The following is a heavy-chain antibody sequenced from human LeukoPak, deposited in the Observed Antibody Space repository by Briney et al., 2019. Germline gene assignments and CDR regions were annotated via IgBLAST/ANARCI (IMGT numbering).Heavy chain of an antibody. CDR2: INPSGGST. J-gene: IGHJ6*02. CDR1: GYTFTSYY. CDR3: ARDRIIVVPAAMLFLDGYYYYGMDV. V-gene: IGHV1-46*01. Sequence: ASVKVSCKASGYTFTSYYMHWVRQAPGQGLELMGIINPSGGSTSYAQKFQGRVTMTRDTSTSTVYMELSSLRSEDTAVYYCARDRIIVVPAAMLFLDGYYYYGMDVWGQGTTVTVSS. D-gene: IGHD2-2*01.